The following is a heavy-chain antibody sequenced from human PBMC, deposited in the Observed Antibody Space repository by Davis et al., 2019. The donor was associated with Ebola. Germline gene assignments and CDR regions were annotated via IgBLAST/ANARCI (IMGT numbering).Heavy chain of an antibody. V-gene: IGHV7-4-1*02. CDR3: AREGVIGDYYYYYGMDA. J-gene: IGHJ6*02. Sequence: ASVKVSCKASGYTFTSYAMNWVRQAPGQGLEWMGWINTNTGNPTYAQGFTGRFVFSLDTSVSTAYLQISSLKAEDTAVYYCAREGVIGDYYYYYGMDAWGQGTTVTVSS. CDR1: GYTFTSYA. D-gene: IGHD2/OR15-2a*01. CDR2: INTNTGNP.